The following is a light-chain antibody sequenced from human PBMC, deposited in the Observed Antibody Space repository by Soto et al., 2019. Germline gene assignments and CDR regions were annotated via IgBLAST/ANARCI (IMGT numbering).Light chain of an antibody. CDR3: QQSYSTPYT. CDR2: TAA. Sequence: IHMTQSASCLSASVGDRVTITCRASQRITTYLNWYQQKPGKAPKLLISTAATLQGGVPSRFSGSGSGTDFTLTITTLQPEDFATYFCQQSYSTPYTFGQGTKLEIK. V-gene: IGKV1-39*01. CDR1: QRITTY. J-gene: IGKJ2*01.